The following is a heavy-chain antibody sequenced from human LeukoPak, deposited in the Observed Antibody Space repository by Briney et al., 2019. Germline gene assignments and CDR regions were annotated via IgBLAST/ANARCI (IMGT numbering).Heavy chain of an antibody. Sequence: GGSLRLSCAASGFTFSSYAISWVRQAPGKGLEWVSAISGSGGSTYYADSVKGRFTISRDNAKNSLYLQMNSLRDEDTAVYYCARGIVATSHYWGQGTLVTVSS. CDR1: GFTFSSYA. J-gene: IGHJ4*02. CDR3: ARGIVATSHY. D-gene: IGHD5-12*01. CDR2: ISGSGGST. V-gene: IGHV3-23*01.